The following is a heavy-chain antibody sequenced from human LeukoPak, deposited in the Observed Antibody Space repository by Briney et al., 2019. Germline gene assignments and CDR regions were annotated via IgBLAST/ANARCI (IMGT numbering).Heavy chain of an antibody. J-gene: IGHJ2*01. CDR2: ITSDGSAT. D-gene: IGHD2-15*01. CDR3: ARDASPGYFDL. Sequence: GGSLRLSCAVSGFTFSSYWMHWVRQGPGKGLAWVSRITSDGSATDYAGSVKGRFTISRDNAKNTLYLHMDSLRAEDTAVYYCARDASPGYFDLWGRGTLVTVSS. CDR1: GFTFSSYW. V-gene: IGHV3-74*01.